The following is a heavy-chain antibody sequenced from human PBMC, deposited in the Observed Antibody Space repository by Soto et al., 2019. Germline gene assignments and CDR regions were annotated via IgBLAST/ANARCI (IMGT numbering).Heavy chain of an antibody. CDR3: AAGDLEYSSSSYYYYYGMDV. CDR1: GGTFSSYA. D-gene: IGHD6-6*01. Sequence: ASVKVSCKASGGTFSSYAISWVRQAPGQGLEWMGGIIPIFGTANYAQKFQGRVTITADESTSTAYMELSSLRSEDTAVYYCAAGDLEYSSSSYYYYYGMDVWGQGTTVTVSS. V-gene: IGHV1-69*13. J-gene: IGHJ6*02. CDR2: IIPIFGTA.